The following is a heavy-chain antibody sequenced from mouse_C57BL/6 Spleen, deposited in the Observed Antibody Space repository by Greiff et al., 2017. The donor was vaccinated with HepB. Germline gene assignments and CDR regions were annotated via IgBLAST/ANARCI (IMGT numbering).Heavy chain of an antibody. CDR1: GYTFTSYW. J-gene: IGHJ2*01. CDR3: AREVYYDYDGDYFDY. Sequence: QVQLKQPGTELVKPGASVKLSCKASGYTFTSYWMHWVKQRPGQGLEWIGNINPSNGGTNYNEKFKSKATLTVDKSSSTAYMQLSSLTSEDSAVYYCAREVYYDYDGDYFDYWGQGTTLTVSS. V-gene: IGHV1-53*01. CDR2: INPSNGGT. D-gene: IGHD2-4*01.